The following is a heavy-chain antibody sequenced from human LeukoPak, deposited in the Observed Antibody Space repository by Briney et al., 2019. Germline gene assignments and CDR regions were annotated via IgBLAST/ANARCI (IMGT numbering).Heavy chain of an antibody. CDR2: TFHSGSP. V-gene: IGHV4-30-2*06. CDR3: ARDDPWPDY. CDR1: GAAISSGAFS. D-gene: IGHD5-24*01. J-gene: IGHJ4*02. Sequence: PSETLSLTCTVSGAAISSGAFSWNWVRQLPGKGLEWIGYTFHSGSPEYNPALKSRVTISVDTSKNQFSLKLSSVTAADTAVYYCARDDPWPDYWGQGTLVTVSS.